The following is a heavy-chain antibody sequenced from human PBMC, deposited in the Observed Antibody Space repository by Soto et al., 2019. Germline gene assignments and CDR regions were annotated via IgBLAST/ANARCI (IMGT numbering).Heavy chain of an antibody. CDR3: AKAHTLSLYYYYYGMDV. D-gene: IGHD2-2*02. Sequence: QVQLVESGGGVVQPGRSLRLSCAASGFTFSSYGMHWVRQAPGKGLEWVAVISYDGSNKYYADSVKGRFTISRDNSNNTLYLQMNSLRAEDTAVYYCAKAHTLSLYYYYYGMDVWGQGTTVTVSS. V-gene: IGHV3-30*18. CDR2: ISYDGSNK. CDR1: GFTFSSYG. J-gene: IGHJ6*02.